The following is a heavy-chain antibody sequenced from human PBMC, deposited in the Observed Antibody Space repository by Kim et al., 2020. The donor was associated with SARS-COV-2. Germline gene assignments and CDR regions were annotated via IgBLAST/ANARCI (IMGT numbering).Heavy chain of an antibody. CDR1: GFTFSNFA. V-gene: IGHV3-30*04. CDR3: ATLAAAGGYFEY. D-gene: IGHD6-25*01. J-gene: IGHJ4*02. CDR2: ISYDGSKI. Sequence: GGSLRLSCAASGFTFSNFAIHWVRQAPGQGLEWVAVISYDGSKIYYGDSVKGRFTISRDNSKNTLFLQMNSPKTEDTAVYYCATLAAAGGYFEYWGQGT.